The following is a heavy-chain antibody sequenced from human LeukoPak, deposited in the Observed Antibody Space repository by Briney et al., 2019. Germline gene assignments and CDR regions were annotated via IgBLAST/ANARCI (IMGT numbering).Heavy chain of an antibody. Sequence: GGYLRLSCAASGFTFSSYGMHWVRQAPGKGLEWVAVISYDGSNKYYADSVKGRFTISRDNSKNTLYLQMNSLRAEDTAVYYCAKDPEYCSSTSCSTTYYYGMDVWGQGTTVTVSS. CDR2: ISYDGSNK. V-gene: IGHV3-30*18. D-gene: IGHD2-2*02. J-gene: IGHJ6*02. CDR3: AKDPEYCSSTSCSTTYYYGMDV. CDR1: GFTFSSYG.